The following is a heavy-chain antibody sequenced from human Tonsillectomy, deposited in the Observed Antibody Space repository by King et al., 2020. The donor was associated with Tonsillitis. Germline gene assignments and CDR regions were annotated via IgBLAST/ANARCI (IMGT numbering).Heavy chain of an antibody. D-gene: IGHD4-17*01. Sequence: QLVQSGAEVKQPGASVKVSCRASGYSFTDYYLHWVRQAPGQGPEWMGWIDPKSVGRRYADKFQGRVTMTRDTSITTAYLELSSLRSDDTAVYYCARGTVTSGVHYYYMDVWGKGATVTVSS. CDR1: GYSFTDYY. V-gene: IGHV1-2*02. J-gene: IGHJ6*03. CDR3: ARGTVTSGVHYYYMDV. CDR2: IDPKSVGR.